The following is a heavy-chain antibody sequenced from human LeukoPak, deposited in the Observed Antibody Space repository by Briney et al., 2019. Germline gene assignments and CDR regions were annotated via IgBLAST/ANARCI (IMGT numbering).Heavy chain of an antibody. D-gene: IGHD3-10*02. Sequence: GGSLRLSCAASGFTFSDYNMNWVRQAPGKGLEGVSYITNGGSTIHHADSVNGRFTISRDNAKKPLYLQMNSLRAEDTAVYYCARDGRLCSFDYWGQGTLVTVSS. CDR3: ARDGRLCSFDY. J-gene: IGHJ4*02. CDR2: ITNGGSTI. V-gene: IGHV3-11*04. CDR1: GFTFSDYN.